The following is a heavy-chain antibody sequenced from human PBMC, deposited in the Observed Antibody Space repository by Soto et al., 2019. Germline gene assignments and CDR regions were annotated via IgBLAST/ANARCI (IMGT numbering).Heavy chain of an antibody. CDR3: AKAHLYSNGFDY. J-gene: IGHJ4*02. V-gene: IGHV1-18*04. D-gene: IGHD4-4*01. CDR1: GYTFTSYG. CDR2: ISAYNGNT. Sequence: ASVKVSCKASGYTFTSYGISWVRQAPGQGLERMGWISAYNGNTNYAQKLQGRVTMTTDTSTSTAYMELRSLRPEDTAVYYCAKAHLYSNGFDYWGQGTLVTVSS.